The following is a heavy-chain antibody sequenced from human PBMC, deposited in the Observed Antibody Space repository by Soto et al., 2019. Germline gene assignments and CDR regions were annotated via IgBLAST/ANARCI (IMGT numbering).Heavy chain of an antibody. CDR3: ARHLGGYYGMDV. D-gene: IGHD3-16*01. V-gene: IGHV5-10-1*01. CDR2: IDPSDSYT. CDR1: GYSFTIYW. Sequence: GESLKISCKGSGYSFTIYWISWVLQMPEKGLEWMGRIDPSDSYTNYSPSFQGHVTISADKSISTAYLQWSSLKASDTAMYYCARHLGGYYGMDVWGQGTTVTVSS. J-gene: IGHJ6*02.